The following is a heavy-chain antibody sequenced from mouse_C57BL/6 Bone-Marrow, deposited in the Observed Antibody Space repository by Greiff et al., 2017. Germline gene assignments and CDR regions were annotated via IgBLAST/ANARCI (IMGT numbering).Heavy chain of an antibody. Sequence: EVQLQQSGPELVKPGASVKMSCKASGYTFTDYNMHWVKQSHGKSLEWIGYINPNNGGTSYNQKFKGKATLTVNKSSSTAYMELRSLTSEDSAVYYCARNYYGSSCFDYWGQGTTLTVSS. V-gene: IGHV1-22*01. CDR3: ARNYYGSSCFDY. CDR2: INPNNGGT. CDR1: GYTFTDYN. D-gene: IGHD1-1*01. J-gene: IGHJ2*01.